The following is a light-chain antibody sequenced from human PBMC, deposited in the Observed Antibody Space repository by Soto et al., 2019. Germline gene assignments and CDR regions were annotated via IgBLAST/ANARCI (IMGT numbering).Light chain of an antibody. Sequence: EIVLTQSPGTLSLSPGERATLSCRASQSVSSSYLAWYQQKPGQAPRLLIYGASSRATGIPDRFSGSGSGTAFALTIIRLEPEDFAVYYCQQYGSSPYTFGQGTKLEIK. CDR1: QSVSSSY. V-gene: IGKV3-20*01. J-gene: IGKJ2*01. CDR3: QQYGSSPYT. CDR2: GAS.